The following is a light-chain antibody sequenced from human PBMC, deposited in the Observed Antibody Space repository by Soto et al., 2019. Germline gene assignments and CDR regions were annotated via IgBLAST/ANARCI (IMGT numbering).Light chain of an antibody. J-gene: IGKJ1*01. V-gene: IGKV3-20*01. CDR1: QSVSSSY. Sequence: EIVLTQSPGTLSLSPGERATLSCRASQSVSSSYLAWYQQKPGQAPRLLVYGSSNRATGVSDRFSGSGSGTDFTLTISSLEPEDFAVYYCLQSDNSPRTFVQGTKVEI. CDR3: LQSDNSPRT. CDR2: GSS.